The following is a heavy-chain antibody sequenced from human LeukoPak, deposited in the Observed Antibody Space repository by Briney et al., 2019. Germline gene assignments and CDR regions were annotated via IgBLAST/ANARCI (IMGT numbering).Heavy chain of an antibody. V-gene: IGHV1-69*05. Sequence: GASVKVSCKASGYTFTAYYMHWVRQAPGQGLEWMGRIIPIFGAANYAQKFQGKVTITTDESTSTAYMELSSLRSEDTAVYYCARGYGGDGYNFRFDIWGQGTMVTVSS. CDR3: ARGYGGDGYNFRFDI. CDR1: GYTFTAYY. D-gene: IGHD5-24*01. CDR2: IIPIFGAA. J-gene: IGHJ3*02.